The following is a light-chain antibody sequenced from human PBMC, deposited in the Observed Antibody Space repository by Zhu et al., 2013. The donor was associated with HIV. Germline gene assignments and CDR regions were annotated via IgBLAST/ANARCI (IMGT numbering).Light chain of an antibody. J-gene: IGLJ2*01. CDR3: QSYDSTLSGSV. Sequence: QSVLTQPPSVSGAPGQRVTISCTGSSSNIGAGYDVYWYQQLPGTAPKLLIYGNINRPSGVPDRFSGSKSGTSASLAITGLQAEDEADYYCQSYDSTLSGSVFGGGTKLTVL. CDR1: SSNIGAGYD. CDR2: GNI. V-gene: IGLV1-40*01.